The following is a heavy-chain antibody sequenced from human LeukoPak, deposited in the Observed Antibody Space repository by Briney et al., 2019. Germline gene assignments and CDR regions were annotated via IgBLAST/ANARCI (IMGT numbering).Heavy chain of an antibody. V-gene: IGHV3-66*02. J-gene: IGHJ6*03. CDR3: AQIVVVPAAIYYYYYYYMDV. D-gene: IGHD2-2*01. CDR1: GFTVSSNY. CDR2: IYSGGST. Sequence: GGSLRLSCAASGFTVSSNYMSWVRQAPGKGLEWVSVIYSGGSTYYADSVKGRFTISRDNSKNTLYLQMNSLRAEDTAVYYYAQIVVVPAAIYYYYYYYMDVWGKGTTVTVSS.